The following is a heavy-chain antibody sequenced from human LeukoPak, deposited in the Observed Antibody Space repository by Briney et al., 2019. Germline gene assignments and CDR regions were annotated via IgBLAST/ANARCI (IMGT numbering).Heavy chain of an antibody. D-gene: IGHD5-24*01. V-gene: IGHV4-38-2*02. CDR2: IYHSVST. Sequence: SETLSLTCTVSGYSINRGYYWGWIRQPPGMGLEWIGSIYHSVSTYYNPSLKTRVTISVDTSKNQFSLKLSSVTAADTAVYYCARHGHRDGYNIGDAFDIWGQGTMVTVSS. CDR3: ARHGHRDGYNIGDAFDI. J-gene: IGHJ3*02. CDR1: GYSINRGYY.